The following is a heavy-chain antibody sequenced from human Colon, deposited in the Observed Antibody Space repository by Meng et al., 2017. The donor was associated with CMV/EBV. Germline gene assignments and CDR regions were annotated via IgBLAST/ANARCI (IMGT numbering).Heavy chain of an antibody. CDR1: GFTFSSYS. Sequence: GGSLRLSCAASGFTFSSYSMIWVRQAPGKGLEWVSSISSSSSYIYYADSVKGRFTISRDNAKNSLYLQMNSLRAEDTAVYYCARGAYYYDSSGIDYFDYWGQGTLVTVSS. J-gene: IGHJ4*02. CDR2: ISSSSSYI. V-gene: IGHV3-21*01. CDR3: ARGAYYYDSSGIDYFDY. D-gene: IGHD3-22*01.